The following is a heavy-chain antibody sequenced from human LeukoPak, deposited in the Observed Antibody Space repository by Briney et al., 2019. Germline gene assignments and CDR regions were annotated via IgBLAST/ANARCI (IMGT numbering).Heavy chain of an antibody. CDR3: ARDKDSGTNHAKIRYDV. Sequence: PSETLSLTCTVSVGSISVHYWTWIRQPPGKGLEYIGQNHYSGRPDYNPSLKSRVTISVDTSKNQLSLKVTSVTGADTAVYYCARDKDSGTNHAKIRYDVWGQGTMVTVSS. CDR2: NHYSGRP. V-gene: IGHV4-59*11. J-gene: IGHJ3*01. CDR1: VGSISVHY. D-gene: IGHD1-26*01.